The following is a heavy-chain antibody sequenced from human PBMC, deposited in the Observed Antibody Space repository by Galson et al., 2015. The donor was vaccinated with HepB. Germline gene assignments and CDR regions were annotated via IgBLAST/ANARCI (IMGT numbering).Heavy chain of an antibody. J-gene: IGHJ4*02. Sequence: SVKVSCKASGGTFSSYAISWVRQAPGQGLEWMGGIIPIFGTANYAQKFQGRVTITADESTSTAYMELSSLRSEDTAVYYCARGKRELAAAGTPFDYWGQGTLVTVSS. CDR2: IIPIFGTA. V-gene: IGHV1-69*13. D-gene: IGHD6-13*01. CDR3: ARGKRELAAAGTPFDY. CDR1: GGTFSSYA.